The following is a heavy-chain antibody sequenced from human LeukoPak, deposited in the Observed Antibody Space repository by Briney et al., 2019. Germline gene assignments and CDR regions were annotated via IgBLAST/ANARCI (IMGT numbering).Heavy chain of an antibody. D-gene: IGHD3-3*01. CDR2: VSISSGTI. Sequence: GGSLRLSCAASGFTFSGHNMNWVRQAPGKGLEWISFVSISSGTIYYADSVNGRFRISRDNAKSSLDLEMNSLRAEDTAVYYCAKVPAPYDFWSGYWDYWGQGTLVTVSS. CDR1: GFTFSGHN. V-gene: IGHV3-48*04. J-gene: IGHJ4*02. CDR3: AKVPAPYDFWSGYWDY.